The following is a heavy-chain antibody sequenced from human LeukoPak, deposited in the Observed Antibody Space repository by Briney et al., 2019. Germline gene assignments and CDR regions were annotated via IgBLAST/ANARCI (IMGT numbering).Heavy chain of an antibody. Sequence: GGCLRLSCADSGFTFSSNWMHWVRQGPGKGRVWVSRINSDGSSTSYADSVKGRFTISRDNAKNTLYLQMNSLRAEDTAVYYCARSDYFDYWGQGTLVTVSS. V-gene: IGHV3-74*01. CDR1: GFTFSSNW. CDR3: ARSDYFDY. J-gene: IGHJ4*02. CDR2: INSDGSST.